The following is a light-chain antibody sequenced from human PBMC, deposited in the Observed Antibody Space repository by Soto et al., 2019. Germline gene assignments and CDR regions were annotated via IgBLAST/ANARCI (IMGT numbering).Light chain of an antibody. CDR2: DAS. CDR3: QQYSHLIT. V-gene: IGKV1-33*01. Sequence: DIQMTQPPSSLSASVGDRVTITCQASQDISNYLNWYQQKLGKAPXXLIYDASNLETGVPSRFSGSGSGTDFTFTISSLQPEDIATYYCQQYSHLITFGQGTRLEIK. CDR1: QDISNY. J-gene: IGKJ5*01.